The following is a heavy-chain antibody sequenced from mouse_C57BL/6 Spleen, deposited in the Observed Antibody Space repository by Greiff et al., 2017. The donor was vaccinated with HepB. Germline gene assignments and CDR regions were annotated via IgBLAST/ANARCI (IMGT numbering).Heavy chain of an antibody. CDR3: ARRLGYAMDY. Sequence: EVQRVESGGGLVKPGGSLKLSCAASGFTFSDYGMHWVRQAPEKGLEWVAYISSGSSTICYADTVKGRFTISRDNAKNTLFLQMTSLRSEDTAMYYCARRLGYAMDYWGQGTSVTVSS. J-gene: IGHJ4*01. V-gene: IGHV5-17*01. CDR1: GFTFSDYG. CDR2: ISSGSSTI. D-gene: IGHD2-13*01.